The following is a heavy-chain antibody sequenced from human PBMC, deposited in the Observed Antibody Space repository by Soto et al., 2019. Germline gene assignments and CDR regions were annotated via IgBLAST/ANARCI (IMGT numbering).Heavy chain of an antibody. D-gene: IGHD6-13*01. Sequence: GSLRLSCAASGFTFISYSMNWVRQAPGKGLEWVSYISSSSSTIYYADSVKGRFTISRDNAKNSLYLQMNSLRDEDTAVYYCARSSAADPYNWFDPWGQGTLVTVSS. J-gene: IGHJ5*02. CDR3: ARSSAADPYNWFDP. CDR1: GFTFISYS. V-gene: IGHV3-48*02. CDR2: ISSSSSTI.